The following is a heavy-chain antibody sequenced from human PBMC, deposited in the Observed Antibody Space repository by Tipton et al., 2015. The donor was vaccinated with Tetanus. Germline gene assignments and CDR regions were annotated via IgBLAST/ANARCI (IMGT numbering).Heavy chain of an antibody. Sequence: SLRLSCAGSELTFSGHGMFWVRLPPGKGLEWVAFVSFDGSKEDYSDSVKGRFSISRDNSKKTMYLQMNSLRAEDMAVYYCARDRDGGWSFDYWGQGTLVTVSS. CDR3: ARDRDGGWSFDY. CDR2: VSFDGSKE. V-gene: IGHV3-30*03. J-gene: IGHJ4*02. D-gene: IGHD6-19*01. CDR1: ELTFSGHG.